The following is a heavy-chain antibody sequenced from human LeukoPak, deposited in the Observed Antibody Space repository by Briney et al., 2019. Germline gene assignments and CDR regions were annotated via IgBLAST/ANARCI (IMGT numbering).Heavy chain of an antibody. J-gene: IGHJ4*02. CDR3: ARAGGTSWADY. CDR2: IRTSSSSV. V-gene: IGHV3-21*01. CDR1: GFTFSVFS. Sequence: TGGSLRLSCEASGFTFSVFSFNWVRQAPGKGLEWVSSIRTSSSSVSYAESVEGRFTISRDNARNSLYLQMNSVRAEDTAVYYCARAGGTSWADYWGQGTLVTVSS. D-gene: IGHD6-13*01.